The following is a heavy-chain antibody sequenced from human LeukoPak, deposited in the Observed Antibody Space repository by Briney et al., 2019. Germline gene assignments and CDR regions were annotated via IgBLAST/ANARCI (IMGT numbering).Heavy chain of an antibody. CDR1: GGSFSGYY. J-gene: IGHJ4*02. Sequence: PSETLSLTCAVYGGSFSGYYWSWIRQPPGKGLEWIGEINHSGSTKYNPSLKSRVTISVDTSKNQFSLKLSSVTAADTAVYYCTRGCGDRYREPNAAFDYWGQGTLVTVSS. CDR2: INHSGST. D-gene: IGHD2-21*02. CDR3: TRGCGDRYREPNAAFDY. V-gene: IGHV4-34*01.